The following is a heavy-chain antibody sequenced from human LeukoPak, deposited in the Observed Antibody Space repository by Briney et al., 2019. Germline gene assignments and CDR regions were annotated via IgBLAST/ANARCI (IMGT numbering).Heavy chain of an antibody. D-gene: IGHD6-13*01. J-gene: IGHJ3*02. CDR3: ARDRGERDSSWSLPAHGFDI. Sequence: ESSVKVSCKTSGGTFSSYGISWVRQAPGQGLEWMGSIIPIFDTANYAQKFQGRVTITTDESTSTAYMELSSLRSEDTAVYYCARDRGERDSSWSLPAHGFDIWGQGTMVPVSS. CDR2: IIPIFDTA. V-gene: IGHV1-69*05. CDR1: GGTFSSYG.